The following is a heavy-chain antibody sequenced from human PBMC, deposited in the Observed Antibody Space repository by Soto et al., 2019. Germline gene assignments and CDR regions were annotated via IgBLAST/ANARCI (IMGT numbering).Heavy chain of an antibody. Sequence: GSLRLAGSASGFTFSSYSMNWVRQAPGKGLEWVSSISRSAGNTYYADSVKGRFTISRDNAKNSMYLQMNSLRAEDTAVYYCARDQVPGLDAFDIWGQGTMVTVSS. CDR2: ISRSAGNT. CDR3: ARDQVPGLDAFDI. D-gene: IGHD1-1*01. CDR1: GFTFSSYS. V-gene: IGHV3-21*01. J-gene: IGHJ3*02.